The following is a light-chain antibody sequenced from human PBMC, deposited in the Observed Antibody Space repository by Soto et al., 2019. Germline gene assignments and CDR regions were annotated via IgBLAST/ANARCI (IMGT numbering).Light chain of an antibody. CDR3: LLSYSGAVV. V-gene: IGLV7-46*01. J-gene: IGLJ2*01. Sequence: QAVVTQEPSLTVSPGGTVTLTCGSSTGAVTGGHYPYWFQQKPGQAPRTLIHDTSNKHSWTPARFSGSLLGGKAALTLSGAQPEDEAAYYSLLSYSGAVVFGGGTKLTVL. CDR1: TGAVTGGHY. CDR2: DTS.